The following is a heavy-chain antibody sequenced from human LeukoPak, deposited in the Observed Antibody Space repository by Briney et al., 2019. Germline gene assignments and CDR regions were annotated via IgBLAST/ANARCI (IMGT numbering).Heavy chain of an antibody. J-gene: IGHJ5*02. V-gene: IGHV1-2*02. D-gene: IGHD5-18*01. Sequence: GASVKVSCKASGYTFTGYYMHWVRQAPGQGLEWMGWINPNSGGTNYAQKFQGRVTMTRDTSVSTAYMELNGLRSDDTGVYYCARDTTMITYWFDPWGQGTLVTVSS. CDR2: INPNSGGT. CDR3: ARDTTMITYWFDP. CDR1: GYTFTGYY.